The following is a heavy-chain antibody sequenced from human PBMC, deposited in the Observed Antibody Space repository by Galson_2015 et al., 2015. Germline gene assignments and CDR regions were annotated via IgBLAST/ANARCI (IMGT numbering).Heavy chain of an antibody. CDR2: IYYSGST. V-gene: IGHV4-59*01. CDR1: GGSISSSY. CDR3: ARDTHYYDSSGYYYMRGYGMDV. J-gene: IGHJ6*02. Sequence: SETLSLTCTVSGGSISSSYWSWIRQPPGKGLEWIGYIYYSGSTNYNPSLKSRVTISVDTSKNQFSLKLSSVTAADTAVYYCARDTHYYDSSGYYYMRGYGMDVWGQGTTVTVSS. D-gene: IGHD3-22*01.